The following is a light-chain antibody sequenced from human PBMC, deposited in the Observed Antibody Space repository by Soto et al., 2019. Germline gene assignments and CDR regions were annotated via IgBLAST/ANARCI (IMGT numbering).Light chain of an antibody. CDR2: DAS. Sequence: EIVLTQSPGTLSLSPGERATLSCRASQSVSSSSLAWYQQKPGQAPRLLIYDASKRATGIPARFSGSGSGTDFTLSISSLEPEDFAVYYCQQRTDWPPWTFGQGTKVDIK. CDR3: QQRTDWPPWT. V-gene: IGKV3D-20*02. J-gene: IGKJ1*01. CDR1: QSVSSSS.